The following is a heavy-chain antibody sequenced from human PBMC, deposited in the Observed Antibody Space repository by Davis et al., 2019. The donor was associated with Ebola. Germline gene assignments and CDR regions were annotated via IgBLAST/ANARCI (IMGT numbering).Heavy chain of an antibody. J-gene: IGHJ4*02. CDR2: ISGSGGST. CDR3: AKYSFGLWFGEQDY. V-gene: IGHV3-23*01. Sequence: GGSLRLSCAASRLTFTRYAMTWVRQAPGKGLEWVSAISGSGGSTYYADSVKGRFTISRDNSKNTLYLQMNSLRAEDTAVYYCAKYSFGLWFGEQDYWGQGTLVTVSS. CDR1: RLTFTRYA. D-gene: IGHD3-10*01.